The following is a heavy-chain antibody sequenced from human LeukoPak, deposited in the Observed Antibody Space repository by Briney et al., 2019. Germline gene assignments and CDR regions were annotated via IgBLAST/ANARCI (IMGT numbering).Heavy chain of an antibody. V-gene: IGHV4-4*09. CDR2: IYTTGST. CDR3: ARHAGPYNWNYGFFDY. D-gene: IGHD1-7*01. CDR1: GGSISSYY. Sequence: SETLSLTCTVSGGSISSYYWSWIRQPPGKGLEWIGYIYTTGSTNYNPSLKSRVTISVDTSKNQFSLKLSSVNAPDTAVYYCARHAGPYNWNYGFFDYWGQGTLVTVSS. J-gene: IGHJ4*02.